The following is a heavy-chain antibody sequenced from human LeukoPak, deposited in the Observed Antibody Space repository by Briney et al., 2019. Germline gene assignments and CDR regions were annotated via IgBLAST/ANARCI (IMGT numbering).Heavy chain of an antibody. D-gene: IGHD3-22*01. CDR3: ARGRTYYYDSSGYYYLEH. CDR1: GYTFTSYG. Sequence: GASVKVSCKASGYTFTSYGISWVRQAPGQGLEWMGWISAYNGNTNYAQKLQGRVTMTTDTSTSTAYMELRSLRSDDTAVYYCARGRTYYYDSSGYYYLEHWGQGTLVTVSS. CDR2: ISAYNGNT. J-gene: IGHJ4*02. V-gene: IGHV1-18*01.